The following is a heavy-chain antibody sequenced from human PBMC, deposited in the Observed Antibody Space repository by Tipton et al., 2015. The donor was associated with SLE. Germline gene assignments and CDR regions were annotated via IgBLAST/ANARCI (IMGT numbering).Heavy chain of an antibody. J-gene: IGHJ4*02. CDR1: GFTFSTYG. V-gene: IGHV3-30*18. CDR2: IPYDGSKK. CDR3: AKDEATYCGGDCYWPLDY. D-gene: IGHD2-21*02. Sequence: SLRLSCAASGFTFSTYGMYWVRQAPGKGLEWVALIPYDGSKKYYADSVKGRFTISRDNSKNTLYLQMNSLRVEDTAVYYCAKDEATYCGGDCYWPLDYWGQGTLVTVSS.